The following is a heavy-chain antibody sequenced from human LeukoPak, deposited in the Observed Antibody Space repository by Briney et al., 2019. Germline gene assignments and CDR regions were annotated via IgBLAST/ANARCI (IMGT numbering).Heavy chain of an antibody. J-gene: IGHJ3*02. V-gene: IGHV4-59*01. CDR3: ARRRDYYDSRGYYAFDI. CDR1: GGSISSDY. D-gene: IGHD3-22*01. Sequence: SETLSLTCTVSGGSISSDYWTWIRQPPGKGLEWIGNIYYSGSTNYNPSLKSRVTISVDTSKNQFSLKLNSVTAADTAVYYCARRRDYYDSRGYYAFDIWGHGTMVTVSS. CDR2: IYYSGST.